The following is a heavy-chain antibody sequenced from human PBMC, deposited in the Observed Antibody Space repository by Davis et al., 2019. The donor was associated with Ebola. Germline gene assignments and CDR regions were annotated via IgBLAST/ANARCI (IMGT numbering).Heavy chain of an antibody. D-gene: IGHD2-21*01. V-gene: IGHV1-2*02. J-gene: IGHJ4*02. Sequence: ALVKVSCKASRYIFPYYYVHWLRQAPGQGLEWLGWINPEGGGTNYAQKFQERVIMTLDTSLNTAYMEMSSLTSDDTAIYYCARGSLLHCSGECYSSLPFWGQGSLLTVSS. CDR1: RYIFPYYY. CDR3: ARGSLLHCSGECYSSLPF. CDR2: INPEGGGT.